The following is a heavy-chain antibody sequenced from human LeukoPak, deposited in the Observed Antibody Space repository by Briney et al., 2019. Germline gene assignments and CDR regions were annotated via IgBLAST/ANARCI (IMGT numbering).Heavy chain of an antibody. D-gene: IGHD4-17*01. Sequence: GGTLRLSCAASGFTYSSYSMNGVRQPPGKGLEWVSSISSSRSYIYYADSVKDRFTISRDNAKNSLYLQMNSLRTEDTAVYYCARLTTTVTTPFDYWGQGTLVTVSS. CDR1: GFTYSSYS. CDR3: ARLTTTVTTPFDY. V-gene: IGHV3-21*01. CDR2: ISSSRSYI. J-gene: IGHJ4*02.